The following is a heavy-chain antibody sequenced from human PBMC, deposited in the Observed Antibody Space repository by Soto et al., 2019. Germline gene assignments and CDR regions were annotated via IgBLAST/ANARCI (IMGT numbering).Heavy chain of an antibody. Sequence: GGSLRLSWTASGFTFSDYYMSWIRQAPGKGLEWLSYISTYSSYTNYADSVKGRFTISRDNANNSLFLQLDSLRVEDTAVYYCARDRAGSYPFYFDFPGPAALVTLSS. CDR3: ARDRAGSYPFYFDF. CDR2: ISTYSSYT. D-gene: IGHD3-16*01. J-gene: IGHJ4*02. V-gene: IGHV3-11*06. CDR1: GFTFSDYY.